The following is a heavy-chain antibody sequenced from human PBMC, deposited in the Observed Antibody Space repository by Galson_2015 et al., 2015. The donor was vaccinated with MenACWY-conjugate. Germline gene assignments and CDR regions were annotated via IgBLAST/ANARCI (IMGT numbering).Heavy chain of an antibody. CDR2: IKKDGSEE. CDR1: GFTFSSYW. Sequence: SLRLSCAASGFTFSSYWMSWVRQAPGKGLEWVASIKKDGSEEYYVGSVKGRFTISRDNARSSLHPQLNSLRAEDTAVYYCATLNYFAMDVWGQGTTVTVSS. V-gene: IGHV3-7*03. J-gene: IGHJ6*02. CDR3: ATLNYFAMDV.